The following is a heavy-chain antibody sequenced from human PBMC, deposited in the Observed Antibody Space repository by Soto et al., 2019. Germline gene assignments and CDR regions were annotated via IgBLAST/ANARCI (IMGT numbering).Heavy chain of an antibody. CDR3: AKVLSKNYYYPFDF. V-gene: IGHV3-23*01. CDR1: GFTFSDYA. D-gene: IGHD3-10*01. Sequence: GGSLRLSCTASGFTFSDYAMTWVRQAPGKGLEWVSTISGGSSVTYYGDSVKGRFTISRDNAKKTLFLQLNRLSAEDTATYYCAKVLSKNYYYPFDFWGQGTQVTVSS. J-gene: IGHJ4*02. CDR2: ISGGSSVT.